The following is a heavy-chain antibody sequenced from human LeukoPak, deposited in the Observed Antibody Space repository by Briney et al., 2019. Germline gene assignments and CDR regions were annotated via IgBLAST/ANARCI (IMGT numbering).Heavy chain of an antibody. CDR1: GGSFSGYY. Sequence: SETLSLTCAVYGGSFSGYYWSWIRQPPGKGLEWIGEINHSGSTNYNPSLKGRVTISVDTSKNQFSLKLSSVTAADTAVYYCARALIWGVVVVISYFDYWGQGTLVTVSS. D-gene: IGHD3-22*01. CDR3: ARALIWGVVVVISYFDY. CDR2: INHSGST. J-gene: IGHJ4*02. V-gene: IGHV4-34*01.